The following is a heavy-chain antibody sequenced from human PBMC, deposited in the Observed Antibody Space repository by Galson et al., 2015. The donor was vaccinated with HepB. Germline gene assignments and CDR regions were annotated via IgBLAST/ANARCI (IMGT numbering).Heavy chain of an antibody. V-gene: IGHV3-66*01. CDR1: GFTVSSNY. J-gene: IGHJ6*02. CDR2: IYSGGST. CDR3: AATTGHVVVVAAAMDV. Sequence: SLRLSCAASGFTVSSNYMSWVRQAPGKGLEWVSVIYSGGSTYYADSVKGRFTISRDNSKNTLYLQMNSLRAEDTAVYYCAATTGHVVVVAAAMDVCGQGTTVTVS. D-gene: IGHD2-15*01.